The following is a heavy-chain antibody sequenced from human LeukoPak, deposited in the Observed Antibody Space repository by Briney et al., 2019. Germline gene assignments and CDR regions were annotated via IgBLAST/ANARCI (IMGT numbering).Heavy chain of an antibody. J-gene: IGHJ5*02. CDR2: IYHSGST. CDR3: ARLTIAAAGMDDSWFDP. Sequence: SETLSLTCTVSGYSISSGYYWGWIRQPPGKGLEWIGSIYHSGSTYYNPSLKSRVTISVDTSKNQFSLKLSSVTAADTAVYYCARLTIAAAGMDDSWFDPWGQGTLVTVSS. V-gene: IGHV4-38-2*02. D-gene: IGHD6-13*01. CDR1: GYSISSGYY.